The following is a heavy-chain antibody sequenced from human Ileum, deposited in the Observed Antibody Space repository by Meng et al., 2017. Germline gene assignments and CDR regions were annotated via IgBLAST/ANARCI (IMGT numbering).Heavy chain of an antibody. CDR1: GGSVSSNIAA. Sequence: QVQVQWSGPGMVTPAQTLSLTCAVSGGSVSSNIAAWNWIRQSPLRGLEWMGRTYYRSKWYSEYAVSVKSRISITPDTSKNQFSLQMNSVTPEDTAVYYCASGSGSLDYWGPGTLVTVSS. J-gene: IGHJ4*02. V-gene: IGHV6-1*01. CDR2: TYYRSKWYS. D-gene: IGHD3-3*01. CDR3: ASGSGSLDY.